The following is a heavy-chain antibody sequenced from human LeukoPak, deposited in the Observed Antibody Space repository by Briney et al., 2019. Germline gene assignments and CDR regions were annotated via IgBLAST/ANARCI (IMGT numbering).Heavy chain of an antibody. CDR2: ISWDGGST. Sequence: GGSLRLSRAASGFTFDDYAMHWVRQAPGKGLEWVSLISWDGGSTYYADSVKGRFTISRDNSKNSLYLQMNSLRAEDTALYYCAKAGHGSLYYFDYWGQGTLVTVSS. D-gene: IGHD1-14*01. CDR1: GFTFDDYA. CDR3: AKAGHGSLYYFDY. J-gene: IGHJ4*02. V-gene: IGHV3-43D*04.